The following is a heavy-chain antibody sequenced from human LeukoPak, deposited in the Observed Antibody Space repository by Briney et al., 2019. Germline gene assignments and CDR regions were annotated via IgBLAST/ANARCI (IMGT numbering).Heavy chain of an antibody. CDR2: ISAYNGNT. V-gene: IGHV1-18*01. CDR1: GYTFTSYG. D-gene: IGHD2-2*01. J-gene: IGHJ4*02. CDR3: ARVARGSSSYYFYY. Sequence: ASVKVSCKASGYTFTSYGISWVRQAPGQRLEWMGWISAYNGNTNYAQKLQGRVTMTTDTSTSTAYMELRSLRSDDTAVYYCARVARGSSSYYFYYWGQGTLVTVSS.